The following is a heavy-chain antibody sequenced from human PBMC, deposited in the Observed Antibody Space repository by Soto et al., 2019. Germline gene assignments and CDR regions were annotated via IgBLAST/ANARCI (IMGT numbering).Heavy chain of an antibody. J-gene: IGHJ4*02. V-gene: IGHV4-34*01. CDR2: INHSGST. D-gene: IGHD7-27*01. CDR3: ARGWGRIFDY. CDR1: GRSFSGYY. Sequence: QVQLQQWGAGLLKPSENLSLTCAVYGRSFSGYYWNWIRQPPGKGLEWIGEINHSGSTNYNPSLKSRVTISVDTSKNQFSLKLSSVTAADTAVYYCARGWGRIFDYWGQGTLVTVSS.